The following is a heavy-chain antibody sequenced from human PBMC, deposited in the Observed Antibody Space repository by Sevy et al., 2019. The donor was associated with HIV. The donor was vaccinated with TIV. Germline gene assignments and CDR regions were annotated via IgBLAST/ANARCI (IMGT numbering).Heavy chain of an antibody. CDR3: GSSGYCNGRNCYSPFDY. J-gene: IGHJ4*02. D-gene: IGHD2-15*01. CDR2: ISFDGSNK. Sequence: GGSLRLSCAASGFIFSDYAMHWVRQAPGKGLEWVAVISFDGSNKYYADSVKGRFTISRDNSKNTLYLQMNSLRPEDTAVYYCGSSGYCNGRNCYSPFDYWGQGTRVTVSS. CDR1: GFIFSDYA. V-gene: IGHV3-30-3*01.